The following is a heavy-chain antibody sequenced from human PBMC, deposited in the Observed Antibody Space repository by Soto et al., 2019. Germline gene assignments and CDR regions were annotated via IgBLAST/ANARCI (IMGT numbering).Heavy chain of an antibody. V-gene: IGHV1-8*01. J-gene: IGHJ4*02. CDR1: GYTFTSYD. Sequence: QVQLVQSGAEVKKPGASVKVSCKASGYTFTSYDINWVRQATGQGLEWMGWMNPNSGNTGYAQKFQGRVTMTRNTTISTAYMELSRLRSEDTAVYYCASEHSSSWRFDYWGQGTLVTVSS. D-gene: IGHD6-13*01. CDR2: MNPNSGNT. CDR3: ASEHSSSWRFDY.